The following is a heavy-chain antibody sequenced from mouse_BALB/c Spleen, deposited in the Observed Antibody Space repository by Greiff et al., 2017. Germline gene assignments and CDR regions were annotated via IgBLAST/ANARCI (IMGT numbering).Heavy chain of an antibody. V-gene: IGHV14-1*02. CDR3: ARSEDYDAWFAY. J-gene: IGHJ3*01. D-gene: IGHD2-4*01. Sequence: VQLQQSGAELVRPGALVKLSCKASGFNIKDYYMHWVKQRPEQGLEWIGWIDPENGNTIYDPKFQGKASITADTSSNTAYLQLSSLTSEDTAVYYCARSEDYDAWFAYWGQGTLVTVSA. CDR1: GFNIKDYY. CDR2: IDPENGNT.